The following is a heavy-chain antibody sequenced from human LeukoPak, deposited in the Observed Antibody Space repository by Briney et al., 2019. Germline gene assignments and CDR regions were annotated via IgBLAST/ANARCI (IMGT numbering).Heavy chain of an antibody. Sequence: GGSLRLSCEASGFAFRRFPMIWARQAPGKGLEWVSGISDNEGSTYYTDSVKGRFTISRDNTKNTVYLQMNNLRPDDTAVYFCARHDSFIPYWGQGTLVTVSS. D-gene: IGHD5-18*01. CDR1: GFAFRRFP. CDR3: ARHDSFIPY. J-gene: IGHJ4*02. V-gene: IGHV3-23*01. CDR2: ISDNEGST.